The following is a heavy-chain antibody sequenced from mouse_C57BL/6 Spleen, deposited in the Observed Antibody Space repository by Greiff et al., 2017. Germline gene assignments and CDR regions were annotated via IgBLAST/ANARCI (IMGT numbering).Heavy chain of an antibody. CDR2: INPGSGGT. CDR1: GYAFTNYL. V-gene: IGHV1-54*01. CDR3: ARDGYSSYYCDY. Sequence: VQLQESGAELVRPGTSVKVSCKASGYAFTNYLIEWVKQRPGQGLEGIGVINPGSGGTNYNEKFKGKATLTADKSSSTAYMQLSSLTSEDSAVYFCARDGYSSYYCDYWGQGTTLTVSS. J-gene: IGHJ2*01. D-gene: IGHD2-3*01.